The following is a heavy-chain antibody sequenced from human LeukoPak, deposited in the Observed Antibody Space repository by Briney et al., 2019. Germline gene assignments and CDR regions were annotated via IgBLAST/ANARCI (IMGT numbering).Heavy chain of an antibody. CDR3: SRGTNRGAGNFDS. CDR2: IYFSGST. Sequence: SETLSLTCAVSGGSMSHYYWSWIRQPPGKGLEWIGYIYFSGSTNYNPSLKSRVTMSLDTSKNQFSLNLSSVTAADTAVYYCSRGTNRGAGNFDSWGQGALVTVSS. D-gene: IGHD1-1*01. CDR1: GGSMSHYY. V-gene: IGHV4-59*01. J-gene: IGHJ4*02.